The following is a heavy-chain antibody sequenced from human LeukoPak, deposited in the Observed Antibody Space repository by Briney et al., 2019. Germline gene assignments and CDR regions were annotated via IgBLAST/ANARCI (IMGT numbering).Heavy chain of an antibody. Sequence: GGSLRLSSVASGFSFSNYWMYWGRQPPEEGLVWVSIINSGGSYSDYADYARGSFTISRDNAKDTLYLQMNSLRADDTAVYYCARADNWQSGGAWGQGTLVTVSS. CDR2: INSGGSYS. J-gene: IGHJ5*02. D-gene: IGHD1-1*01. CDR3: ARADNWQSGGA. V-gene: IGHV3-74*01. CDR1: GFSFSNYW.